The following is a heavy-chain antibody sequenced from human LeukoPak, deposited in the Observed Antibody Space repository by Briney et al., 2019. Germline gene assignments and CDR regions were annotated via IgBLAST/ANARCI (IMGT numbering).Heavy chain of an antibody. J-gene: IGHJ5*02. CDR1: GGSISSGGYS. D-gene: IGHD3-10*01. CDR3: AKSGAVRFDP. CDR2: IYNSGST. Sequence: PSETLSLTCAVSGGSISSGGYSWNWIRQPPGKGLEWIGYIYNSGSTSYNPSLKSRVTMSVDTSKNQFSLKLTSVTAADTAVYYCAKSGAVRFDPWGQGTLVTVSS. V-gene: IGHV4-30-4*07.